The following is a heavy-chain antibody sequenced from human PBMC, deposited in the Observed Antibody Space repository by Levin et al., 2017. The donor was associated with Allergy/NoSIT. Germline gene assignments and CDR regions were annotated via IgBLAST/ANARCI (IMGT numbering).Heavy chain of an antibody. V-gene: IGHV3-15*01. CDR3: ETDDFGGN. CDR1: GFTVSEAW. Sequence: GGSLRLSCVVSGFTVSEAWMHWVRQAPGKGLEWVGRVKRTRNGGTTDFSASVKGRFTISRDDSKTMFYLQMNSLKTEDTAVYYCETDDFGGNWGQGTLFTVSS. D-gene: IGHD4-23*01. J-gene: IGHJ4*02. CDR2: VKRTRNGGTT.